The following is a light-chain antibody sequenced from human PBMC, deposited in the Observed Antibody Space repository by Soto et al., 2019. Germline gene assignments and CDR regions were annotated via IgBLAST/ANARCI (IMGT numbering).Light chain of an antibody. CDR3: QQTNSLPVT. V-gene: IGKV1-17*03. CDR1: QGISNY. Sequence: DIQMTQSPSAMSASVGDRVTITCRASQGISNYLAWFQQKPGKVPKRLISAASTLHSGVPSRFSGSGSGTDFTLTITSLQPEDFATYFCQQTNSLPVTFGQGTRLEIK. CDR2: AAS. J-gene: IGKJ5*01.